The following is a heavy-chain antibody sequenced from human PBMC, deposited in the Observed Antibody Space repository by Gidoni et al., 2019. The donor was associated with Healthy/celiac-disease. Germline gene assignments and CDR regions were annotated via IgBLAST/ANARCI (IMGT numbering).Heavy chain of an antibody. V-gene: IGHV3-21*01. J-gene: IGHJ3*02. Sequence: EVQLVESGGGLVKPGGSLRLSCAASGFTFCSYSMNWVRQAPGKGLEWVSSISSSSSYIYYADSVKGRFTISRDNAKNSLYLQMNSLRAEDTAVYYCARGYCSGGSCYDDAFDIWGQGTMVTVSS. D-gene: IGHD2-15*01. CDR1: GFTFCSYS. CDR3: ARGYCSGGSCYDDAFDI. CDR2: ISSSSSYI.